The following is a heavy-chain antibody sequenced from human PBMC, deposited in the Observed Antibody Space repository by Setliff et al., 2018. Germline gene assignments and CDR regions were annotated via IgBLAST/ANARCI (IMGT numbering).Heavy chain of an antibody. J-gene: IGHJ4*02. D-gene: IGHD6-19*01. V-gene: IGHV3-23*01. CDR1: TSVGPD. CDR3: ANHNPARWAVYTTPIDS. Sequence: PGGSLSSPEFTSVGPDMSWARQAPGKGLEWVSAISGDSVSIYYADSVRGRFTISRDNSKNTLYLQMNNLRDEDTAVYYCANHNPARWAVYTTPIDSWGQGTLVTVSS. CDR2: ISGDSVSI.